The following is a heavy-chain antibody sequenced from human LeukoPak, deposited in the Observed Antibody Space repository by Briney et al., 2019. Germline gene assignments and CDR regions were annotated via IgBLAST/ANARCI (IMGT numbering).Heavy chain of an antibody. CDR1: GGSISSGDYY. D-gene: IGHD3-3*01. CDR2: IYYSGTT. CDR3: ARLPYDFWSGINYYFDY. Sequence: PSQTLSLTCTVSGGSISSGDYYWSWIRQPPGKGLEWIGYIYYSGTTYYNPSLKSRVTISVDTSKNQFSLKLSSVTAADTAVYYCARLPYDFWSGINYYFDYWGQGTLVTVSS. V-gene: IGHV4-30-4*08. J-gene: IGHJ4*02.